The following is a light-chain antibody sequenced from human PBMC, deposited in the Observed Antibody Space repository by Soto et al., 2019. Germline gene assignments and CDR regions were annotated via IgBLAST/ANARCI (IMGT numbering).Light chain of an antibody. Sequence: DIQMTQSPSTLFASVGDRVTITCRASQNINSWLAWYQQQPGKAPNLLIYKASSLNSGVPSRFSGSGSGTEVTLTISSLQPEDFATYYCQQYNSYLTFGQGTKLEIK. V-gene: IGKV1-5*03. CDR2: KAS. J-gene: IGKJ2*01. CDR1: QNINSW. CDR3: QQYNSYLT.